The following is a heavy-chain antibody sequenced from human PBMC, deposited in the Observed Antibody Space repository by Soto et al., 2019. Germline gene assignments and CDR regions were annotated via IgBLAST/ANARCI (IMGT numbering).Heavy chain of an antibody. CDR1: GFTFSDFY. J-gene: IGHJ4*02. Sequence: LRLSCAASGFTFSDFYMSWVRQAPGKGLEWVSYISSSGSTIYYADSVKGRFTISRDNAKNSLYLQMNSLRAEDTAVYYCERWATYGSEYFFDFWGQGILVTVSS. V-gene: IGHV3-11*01. D-gene: IGHD4-17*01. CDR2: ISSSGSTI. CDR3: ERWATYGSEYFFDF.